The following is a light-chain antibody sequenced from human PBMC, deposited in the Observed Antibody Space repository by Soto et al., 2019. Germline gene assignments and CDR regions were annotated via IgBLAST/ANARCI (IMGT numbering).Light chain of an antibody. J-gene: IGKJ2*01. CDR3: QQSFSCPVT. CDR1: QTITRY. Sequence: DIPMTQSPSSLSASVGDRVTITCRANQTITRYLNWYQQKPGTAPKLLIYAASSLQEGVPSRFRGSGSGTDFTLTISNLQPEDFVAYSCQQSFSCPVTFGQGTKLEIK. CDR2: AAS. V-gene: IGKV1-39*01.